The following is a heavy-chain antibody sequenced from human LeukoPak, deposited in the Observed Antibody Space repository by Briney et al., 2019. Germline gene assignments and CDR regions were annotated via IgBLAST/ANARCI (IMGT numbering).Heavy chain of an antibody. CDR3: ARDTEDSGPNFDY. V-gene: IGHV4-4*02. J-gene: IGHJ4*02. D-gene: IGHD5-12*01. CDR1: GGSVTSTNW. CDR2: VHLDGRT. Sequence: SETLSLTCDVSGGSVTSTNWWTWVRQPPGKGLEWIGEVHLDGRTNYNPSLKSRVTISVDTSKNQFSLKLSSVTAADTAVYYCARDTEDSGPNFDYWGQGTLVTVSS.